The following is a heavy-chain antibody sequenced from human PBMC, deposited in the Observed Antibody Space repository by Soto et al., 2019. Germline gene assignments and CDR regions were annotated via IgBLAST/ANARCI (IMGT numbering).Heavy chain of an antibody. CDR2: INPNSGGT. D-gene: IGHD6-13*01. Sequence: ASVKVSCKASGYTFTGYYMHWVRQAPGQGLEWMGWINPNSGGTNYAQKFQGWVTMTRDTSISTAYMELSRLRSDDTAVYYCARGVGYSSSWYYYYYGMDVWGQGTTVTVS. V-gene: IGHV1-2*04. J-gene: IGHJ6*02. CDR3: ARGVGYSSSWYYYYYGMDV. CDR1: GYTFTGYY.